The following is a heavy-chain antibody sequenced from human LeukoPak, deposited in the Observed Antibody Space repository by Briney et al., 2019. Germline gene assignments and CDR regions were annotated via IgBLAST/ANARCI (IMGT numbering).Heavy chain of an antibody. CDR1: GFTFSNAW. J-gene: IGHJ4*02. CDR3: AGPDYGYDY. Sequence: GGSLRLSCAASGFTFSNAWMSWVRQAPGKGLEWVGRIKSKTDGGTIDYGAPVKGRFTISRDDSKNTLYLQMNSLRAEDTAVYYCAGPDYGYDYWGQGTLVTVSS. D-gene: IGHD4/OR15-4a*01. CDR2: IKSKTDGGTI. V-gene: IGHV3-15*01.